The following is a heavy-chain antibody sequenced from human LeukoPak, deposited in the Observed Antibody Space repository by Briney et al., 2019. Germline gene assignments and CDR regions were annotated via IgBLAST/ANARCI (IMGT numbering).Heavy chain of an antibody. V-gene: IGHV1-2*02. CDR3: ARASPYYASGSYYPYYYYGMDV. J-gene: IGHJ6*02. CDR2: INPNSGGT. CDR1: GYTFTGYY. D-gene: IGHD3-10*01. Sequence: ASVKVSCKASGYTFTGYYMHWVRQAPGQGLEWMGWINPNSGGTNYAQKFQGRVTMTRDTSISTAYMELSRLRSDDTAVYYCARASPYYASGSYYPYYYYGMDVWGQGATVTVSS.